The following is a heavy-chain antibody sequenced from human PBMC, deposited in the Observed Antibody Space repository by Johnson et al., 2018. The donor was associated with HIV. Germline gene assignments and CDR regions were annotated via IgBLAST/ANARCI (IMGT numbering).Heavy chain of an antibody. CDR1: GFTVSSYA. D-gene: IGHD6-13*01. Sequence: VQLVESGGGVVQPGRSLRLSCAASGFTVSSYAIPWVRQAPGKGLQWVAVISYDGSNQYFADSVKGRFTISRDKSKNTVYLQMNSLRAEDMAVYYCARASLGAAPGILSAFDIWGQGTVVTVSS. V-gene: IGHV3-30-3*01. CDR2: ISYDGSNQ. J-gene: IGHJ3*02. CDR3: ARASLGAAPGILSAFDI.